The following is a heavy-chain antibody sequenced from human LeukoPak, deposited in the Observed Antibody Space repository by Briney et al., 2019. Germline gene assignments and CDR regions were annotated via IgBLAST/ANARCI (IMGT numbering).Heavy chain of an antibody. Sequence: ASLKVSCKVSGYTFSDYGIFWVRQAPGQGFEWMGGTIPTLGTPNNAKKFQDRVTITTDQSTQTSYMELRGLTPDDTAVYYCARGGAQQVAGNFQFWGQGTLVTVSA. D-gene: IGHD6-13*01. CDR3: ARGGAQQVAGNFQF. J-gene: IGHJ1*01. CDR1: GYTFSDYG. CDR2: TIPTLGTP. V-gene: IGHV1-69*05.